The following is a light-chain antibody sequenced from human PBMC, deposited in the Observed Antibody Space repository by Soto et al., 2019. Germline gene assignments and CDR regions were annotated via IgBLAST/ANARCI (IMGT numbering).Light chain of an antibody. V-gene: IGLV2-14*03. Sequence: QSALTQPASVSRSPGQSITISCTGTSSDVGDHNYVSWYQQQPGKAPKLMIYAVSNRPSGVSNRFSGSKSGNTASLTISGLQAEDEADYYCSSYTTSSTVIFGGGTKLTVL. CDR3: SSYTTSSTVI. CDR1: SSDVGDHNY. J-gene: IGLJ2*01. CDR2: AVS.